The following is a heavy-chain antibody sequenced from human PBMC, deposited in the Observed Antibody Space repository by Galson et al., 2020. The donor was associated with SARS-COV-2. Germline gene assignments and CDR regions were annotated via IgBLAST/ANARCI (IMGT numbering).Heavy chain of an antibody. V-gene: IGHV3-72*01. CDR1: GFTFSDHY. Sequence: GGSLRLSCAASGFTFSDHYMDWVRQAPGKGLEWVGRIRNIANSYTTEYAASVKGRFTISRDDSKKSVYLQMNSLQIEDTAVYYCVRGGSAGSLDYWGQGALVTVSS. CDR2: IRNIANSYTT. CDR3: VRGGSAGSLDY. D-gene: IGHD2-15*01. J-gene: IGHJ4*02.